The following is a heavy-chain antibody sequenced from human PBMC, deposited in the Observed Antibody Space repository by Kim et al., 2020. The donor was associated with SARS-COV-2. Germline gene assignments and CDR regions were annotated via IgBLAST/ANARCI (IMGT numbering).Heavy chain of an antibody. J-gene: IGHJ4*02. CDR3: ARDLSSGWYRGPFFDY. Sequence: SETLSLTCTVSGGSVSSGSYYWSWIRQPPGKGLEWIGYIYYSGSTNYNPSLKSRVTISVDTSKNQFSLKLSSVTAADTAVYYCARDLSSGWYRGPFFDYWGQGTLVTVSS. V-gene: IGHV4-61*01. CDR2: IYYSGST. CDR1: GGSVSSGSYY. D-gene: IGHD6-19*01.